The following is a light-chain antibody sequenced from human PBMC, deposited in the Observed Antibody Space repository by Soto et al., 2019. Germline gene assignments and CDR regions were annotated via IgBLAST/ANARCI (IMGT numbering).Light chain of an antibody. CDR2: DVN. CDR3: SSYTTSITVV. CDR1: SSDIGGYNY. Sequence: QSVLTQPASVSGSPGQSVTISCTGTSSDIGGYNYVSWYQQHPGQAPKLMIYDVNNRPSGVSNRFSGSKSGNTASLTISGLQAEDEADYYCSSYTTSITVVFGGGTQLTVL. J-gene: IGLJ2*01. V-gene: IGLV2-14*01.